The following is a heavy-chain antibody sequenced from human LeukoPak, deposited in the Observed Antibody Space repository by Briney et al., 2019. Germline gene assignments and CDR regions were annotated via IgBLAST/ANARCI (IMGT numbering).Heavy chain of an antibody. CDR2: MNPNSGNT. J-gene: IGHJ3*02. CDR1: GYTFTSYD. V-gene: IGHV1-8*01. D-gene: IGHD3-22*01. CDR3: ARDGHRRYYYDSSGREDAFDI. Sequence: GASVKVSCKASGYTFTSYDINWVRQATGQGLEWMGWMNPNSGNTGYAQKFQGRVTMTTDTSTSSAYMELRSLRSDDTAVYYCARDGHRRYYYDSSGREDAFDIWGQGTMVTVSS.